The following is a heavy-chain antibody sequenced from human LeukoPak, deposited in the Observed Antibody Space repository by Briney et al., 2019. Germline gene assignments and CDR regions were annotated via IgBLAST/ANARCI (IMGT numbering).Heavy chain of an antibody. CDR3: ARREDYGGPPDY. D-gene: IGHD4-23*01. CDR1: GYSFTTYW. V-gene: IGHV5-51*01. J-gene: IGHJ4*02. Sequence: GESLKISCKASGYSFTTYWIGWVRQMPGKGLEWMGIIYPADSTAHYSPSFQGQVTISADKSISTAYLQWSSLKASDTAMYYCARREDYGGPPDYWGQGTLVTVSS. CDR2: IYPADSTA.